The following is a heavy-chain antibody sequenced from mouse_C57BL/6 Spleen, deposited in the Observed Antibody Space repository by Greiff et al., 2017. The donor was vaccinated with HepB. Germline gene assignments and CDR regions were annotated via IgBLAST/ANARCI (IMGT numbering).Heavy chain of an antibody. J-gene: IGHJ2*01. CDR3: AIYYGSSFDY. CDR2: ISSGSSTI. Sequence: EVKLVESGGGLVKPGGSLKLSCAASGFTFSDYGMHWVRQAPEKGLEWVAYISSGSSTIYYADTVKGRFTISRDNAKNTLFLQMTSLRSEDTAMYYCAIYYGSSFDYWGQGTTLTVSS. D-gene: IGHD1-1*01. CDR1: GFTFSDYG. V-gene: IGHV5-17*01.